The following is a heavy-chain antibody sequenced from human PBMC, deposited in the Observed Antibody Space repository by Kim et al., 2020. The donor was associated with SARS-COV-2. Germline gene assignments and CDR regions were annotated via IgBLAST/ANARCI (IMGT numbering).Heavy chain of an antibody. V-gene: IGHV4-39*01. CDR3: ARLPLCISGYDYCYFDY. Sequence: SETLSLTCTVSGGSISSGSYYWGWIRQPPGKGLEWIGSIYYSGSTYYNPSLKSRVAISVDTSKKQFALKLSFVTAADTAVYYCARLPLCISGYDYCYFDYWGQGTLVTVSS. CDR2: IYYSGST. D-gene: IGHD5-12*01. J-gene: IGHJ4*02. CDR1: GGSISSGSYY.